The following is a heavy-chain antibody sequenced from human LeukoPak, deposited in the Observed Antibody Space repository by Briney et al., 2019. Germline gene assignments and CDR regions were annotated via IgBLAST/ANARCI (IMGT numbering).Heavy chain of an antibody. Sequence: GGSLRLSCAASGFIFSSFAMSWVRQAPGKGLKWVSTISGSDGGTYYADSVKGRFTISRDNSKNTLYLQMNSLRAEDTAVYYCAEGGYNWPGWFDPWGQGTLVTVSS. CDR2: ISGSDGGT. J-gene: IGHJ5*02. CDR1: GFIFSSFA. D-gene: IGHD1-20*01. CDR3: AEGGYNWPGWFDP. V-gene: IGHV3-23*01.